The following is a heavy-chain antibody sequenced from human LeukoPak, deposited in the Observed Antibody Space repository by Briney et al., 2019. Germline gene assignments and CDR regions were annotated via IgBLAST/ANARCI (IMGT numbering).Heavy chain of an antibody. CDR1: GFTFSSYA. V-gene: IGHV3-30*01. CDR2: ISYDGSNK. D-gene: IGHD4-17*01. Sequence: PGRSLRLSCAASGFTFSSYAMHWVRQAPGKGLEWVAVISYDGSNKYYADSVKGRFTISRDNSKNTLYLQMNSLRAEDTAVYYCARVHPYGDYVPLDYWGQGTLVTVSS. CDR3: ARVHPYGDYVPLDY. J-gene: IGHJ4*02.